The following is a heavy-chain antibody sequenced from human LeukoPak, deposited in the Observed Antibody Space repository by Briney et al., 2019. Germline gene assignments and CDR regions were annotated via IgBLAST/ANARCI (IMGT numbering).Heavy chain of an antibody. CDR1: RYTFTSYA. J-gene: IGHJ4*02. V-gene: IGHV1-3*04. Sequence: ASVKVSCKASRYTFTSYAIHWVRQAPGQRLEWMGWITTVNGNTRYSQTFQGRVIISRDTSASTAFMELSGLRFEDTAMYYCAKVDGDNNFDYWGQGTLVTVSS. CDR2: ITTVNGNT. CDR3: AKVDGDNNFDY. D-gene: IGHD5-24*01.